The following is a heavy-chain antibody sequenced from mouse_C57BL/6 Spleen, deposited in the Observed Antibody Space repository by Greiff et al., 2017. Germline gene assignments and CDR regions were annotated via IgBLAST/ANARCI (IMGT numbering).Heavy chain of an antibody. V-gene: IGHV3-1*01. Sequence: DVKLVESGPGMVKPSQSLSLTCTVTGYSITSGYDWHWIRHFPGNKLEWMGYISYSGSTNYNPSLKSRISITHDTSKNHFFLKLNSVTTEDTATYYCASGDYSWFAYWGQGTLVTVSA. D-gene: IGHD1-1*01. CDR1: GYSITSGYD. CDR2: ISYSGST. CDR3: ASGDYSWFAY. J-gene: IGHJ3*01.